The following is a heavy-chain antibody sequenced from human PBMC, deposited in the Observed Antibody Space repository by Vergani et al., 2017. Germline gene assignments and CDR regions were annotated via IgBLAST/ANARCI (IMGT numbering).Heavy chain of an antibody. J-gene: IGHJ6*02. CDR1: GFTFINAW. V-gene: IGHV3-15*01. Sequence: EVQLVESGGGLVKPGGSLRLSCAASGFTFINAWMSWVRQAPGKGLEWVGRIKSKTDGGTTDYAAPVKGRFTISRDDSENTLYLQMNSLRAEDTAVYYCARERAFTYYDILTGYYSPYGMDVWGQGTTVTVSS. CDR2: IKSKTDGGTT. D-gene: IGHD3-9*01. CDR3: ARERAFTYYDILTGYYSPYGMDV.